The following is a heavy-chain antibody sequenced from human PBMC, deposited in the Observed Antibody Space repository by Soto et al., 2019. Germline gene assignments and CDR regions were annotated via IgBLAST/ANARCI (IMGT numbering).Heavy chain of an antibody. Sequence: QVQLQESGPGLVKPSQTLSLTCTVSGGSISSGGYYWSWIRQHPGKGLEWIGYIYYSGSTYYNPSLKSRVTITVDTSKNQFPLKLSSVTAADTAVYYCARDGAVAGHLDYWGQGTLVTVSS. V-gene: IGHV4-31*03. J-gene: IGHJ4*02. CDR3: ARDGAVAGHLDY. CDR1: GGSISSGGYY. D-gene: IGHD6-19*01. CDR2: IYYSGST.